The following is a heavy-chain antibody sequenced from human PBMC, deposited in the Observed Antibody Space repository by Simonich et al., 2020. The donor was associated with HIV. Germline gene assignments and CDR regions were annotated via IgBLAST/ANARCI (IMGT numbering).Heavy chain of an antibody. CDR2: FDVENGET. CDR1: GYTLTEVS. CDR3: ATDSIGWSFDL. J-gene: IGHJ2*01. Sequence: QVQLVQSGAEVKKPGASVKVSCKVSGYTLTEVSIHWVRQAPGNGLDWLGGFDVENGETIYAQEFQGRVTMTEDTSTDKAYMELSSLRSEDTAVYYCATDSIGWSFDLWGRGTLVTVSS. V-gene: IGHV1-24*01.